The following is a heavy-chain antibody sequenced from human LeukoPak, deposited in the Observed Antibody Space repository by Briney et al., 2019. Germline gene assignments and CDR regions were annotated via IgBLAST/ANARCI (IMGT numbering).Heavy chain of an antibody. CDR2: ITSSGSTI. Sequence: GGSLTLPCAASGFTFSRYEMNWVRQAPGKGLEWVSYITSSGSTIYYADSVKGRFTISRDNAKNSLYLQMNSLRAEDTAVYYCARVTYSSLDYWGQGTLVTVSS. V-gene: IGHV3-48*03. D-gene: IGHD4-11*01. J-gene: IGHJ4*02. CDR1: GFTFSRYE. CDR3: ARVTYSSLDY.